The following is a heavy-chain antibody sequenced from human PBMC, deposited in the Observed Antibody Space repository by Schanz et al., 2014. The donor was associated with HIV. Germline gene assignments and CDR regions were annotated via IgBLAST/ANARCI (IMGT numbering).Heavy chain of an antibody. D-gene: IGHD2-15*01. CDR1: GFTFSSYG. CDR2: IWYDGSNK. V-gene: IGHV3-33*01. Sequence: QVQLVESGGGVVQPGRSLRLSCAASGFTFSSYGMHWVRQAPGKGLEWVAVIWYDGSNKYYADSVKGRFTTSRDNSKNTLYLQMNSLRAEDTAVYYCALSRPSGYGGSWYFDLWGRGTLVAVSS. CDR3: ALSRPSGYGGSWYFDL. J-gene: IGHJ2*01.